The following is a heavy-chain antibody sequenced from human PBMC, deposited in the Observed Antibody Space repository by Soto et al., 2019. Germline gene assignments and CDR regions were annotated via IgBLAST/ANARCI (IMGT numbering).Heavy chain of an antibody. CDR3: TTLVRGYSYGDH. D-gene: IGHD5-18*01. CDR1: GFTFTNAW. CDR2: IKTKTEGETT. J-gene: IGHJ4*02. V-gene: IGHV3-15*01. Sequence: EVQLVASGGGLVEPGGSLRLSCAASGFTFTNAWMSWVRQAPGKGLEWVGRIKTKTEGETTDYAAPVKGRFTVTRDDSRNTLYLQMNSLKTEDTAVYYCTTLVRGYSYGDHWGQGTQVTVSS.